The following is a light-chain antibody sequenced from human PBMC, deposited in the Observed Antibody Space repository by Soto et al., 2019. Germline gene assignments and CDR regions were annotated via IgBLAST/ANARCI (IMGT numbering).Light chain of an antibody. J-gene: IGKJ4*01. CDR1: QGVSTY. Sequence: THSPSLISTLTLNTFPNTRPTSQGVSTYVAWYQQKPGKPPKPLIYAASTLHSGVPARFSGSGSGTDFTFTISSLQPEDIATYYCQQYDNLPLTFGGGTKVDIK. CDR3: QQYDNLPLT. CDR2: AAS. V-gene: IGKV1D-8*02.